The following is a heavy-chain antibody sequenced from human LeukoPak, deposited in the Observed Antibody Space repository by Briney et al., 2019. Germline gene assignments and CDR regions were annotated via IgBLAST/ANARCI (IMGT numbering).Heavy chain of an antibody. J-gene: IGHJ5*02. CDR2: ISYDGSNK. CDR1: GFTFSSYG. CDR3: AKDRWGYCGSTSCHLNWFDP. D-gene: IGHD2-2*01. V-gene: IGHV3-30*18. Sequence: GGSLRLSCAASGFTFSSYGMHWVRQAPGKGLEWVAVISYDGSNKYYADSVKGRFTISRDNSKNTLYLQMNSLRAEDTAVYYCAKDRWGYCGSTSCHLNWFDPWGQGTLVTVSS.